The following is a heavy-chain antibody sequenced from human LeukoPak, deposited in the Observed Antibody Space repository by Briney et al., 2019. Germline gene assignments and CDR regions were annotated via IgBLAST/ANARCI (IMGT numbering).Heavy chain of an antibody. CDR1: GVTLSNYA. D-gene: IGHD1-14*01. V-gene: IGHV3-23*01. CDR2: ISSSGSGGNT. J-gene: IGHJ6*02. CDR3: ARDRVRMLEPYYYYALDV. Sequence: GGSLRLSCVASGVTLSNYAMSWARQAPGKGLEWVSGISSSGSGGNTYYADSVKGRFTISRDSSRNTLFLQMNSLRAEDTAVYYCARDRVRMLEPYYYYALDVWGQGTTVTVSS.